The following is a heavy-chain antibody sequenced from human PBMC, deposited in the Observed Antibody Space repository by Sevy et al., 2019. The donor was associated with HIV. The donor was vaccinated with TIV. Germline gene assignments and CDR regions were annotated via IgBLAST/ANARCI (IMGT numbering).Heavy chain of an antibody. J-gene: IGHJ1*01. CDR1: GFTFSGSA. CDR2: IRSKANSYAT. V-gene: IGHV3-73*01. D-gene: IGHD6-13*01. Sequence: GGSLRLSCAASGFTFSGSAMHWVRQASGKGLEWVGRIRSKANSYATAYAASVKGRFTISRDDSKNTAYLQMNSLKTEDTAVYYCTRHRTGYTMFQHWGQCTLVTVSS. CDR3: TRHRTGYTMFQH.